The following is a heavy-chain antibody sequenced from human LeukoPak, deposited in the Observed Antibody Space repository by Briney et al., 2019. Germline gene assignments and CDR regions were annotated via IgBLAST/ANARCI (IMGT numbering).Heavy chain of an antibody. D-gene: IGHD3-22*01. CDR1: GFTFSTYA. V-gene: IGHV3-23*01. CDR2: ISGSGVST. CDR3: AKAPRYYYDSGGFYYGAADL. J-gene: IGHJ5*02. Sequence: GGSLRLSCTASGFTFSTYAMSWVRQAPGKGLQWVSAISGSGVSTYYADSVKGRFTSSRDNSKNTLYLQMNSLRAEDTAVYYCAKAPRYYYDSGGFYYGAADLWGQGTLVTVSS.